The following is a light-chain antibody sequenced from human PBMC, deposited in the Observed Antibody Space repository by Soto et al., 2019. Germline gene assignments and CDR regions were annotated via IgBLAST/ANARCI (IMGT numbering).Light chain of an antibody. V-gene: IGLV2-14*01. Sequence: QSVLTQPASVSGSPGQSITISCTGTSSDVGAYYSVSWYQHHPGKAPKLIIYGVTNRPSGVSNRFSGSKSGNTASLTISGLQAEDEADHHCSSYTSGSSTYLFGNGTKVTV. J-gene: IGLJ1*01. CDR1: SSDVGAYYS. CDR2: GVT. CDR3: SSYTSGSSTYL.